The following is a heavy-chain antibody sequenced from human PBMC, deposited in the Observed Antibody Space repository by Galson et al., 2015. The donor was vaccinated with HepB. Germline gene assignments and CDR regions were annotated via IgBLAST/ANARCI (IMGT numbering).Heavy chain of an antibody. CDR2: VSESGRTR. CDR3: ARVNATSGLDY. D-gene: IGHD2-2*01. Sequence: SLRLSCAASGFKITDYYMTWIRQAPRKGLEWISHVSESGRTRYYADSVKGRFAISRDNAKNSLVLQMNSLRGEDTAVYFCARVNATSGLDYWGRGTLVTVSS. CDR1: GFKITDYY. J-gene: IGHJ4*02. V-gene: IGHV3-11*01.